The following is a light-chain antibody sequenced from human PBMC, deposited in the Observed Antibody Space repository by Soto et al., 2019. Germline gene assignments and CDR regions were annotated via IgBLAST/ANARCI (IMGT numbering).Light chain of an antibody. Sequence: DIQMTQSPSTLSASVGDRVTITCRASQSINTWLAWYQLKPGRAPKLLIYKASTLESGVPSRFSGSGSGTEFTLTISILQHDDVATYDCQQYQTYSHFGQGTKVEIK. CDR1: QSINTW. CDR3: QQYQTYSH. J-gene: IGKJ1*01. CDR2: KAS. V-gene: IGKV1-5*03.